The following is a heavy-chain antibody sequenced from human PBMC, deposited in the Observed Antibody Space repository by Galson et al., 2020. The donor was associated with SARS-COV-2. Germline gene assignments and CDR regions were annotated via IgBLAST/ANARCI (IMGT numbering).Heavy chain of an antibody. CDR3: AKEGDSSAWSTGNWFDP. V-gene: IGHV4-34*01. CDR1: GGSLSGYY. J-gene: IGHJ5*02. CDR2: INHSGYT. Sequence: SQTLSLTCAVSGGSLSGYYWTWIRQSPGKGLEWIGEINHSGYTNYNPSLRSRVTISVDTSKNHFSLKLSSVTAADTAVYYCAKEGDSSAWSTGNWFDPWGQGTLVTGSS. D-gene: IGHD6-19*01.